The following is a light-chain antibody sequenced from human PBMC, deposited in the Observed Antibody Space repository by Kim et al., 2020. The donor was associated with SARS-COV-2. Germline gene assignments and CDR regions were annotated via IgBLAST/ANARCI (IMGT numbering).Light chain of an antibody. CDR1: QSVSSSN. CDR3: QQYGSTPLT. V-gene: IGKV3-20*01. Sequence: STGERATLSCRASQSVSSSNLAWYQQKPGQPPRLLMYDASSRATGIPDRFSGSGSGTDFTLTISRLEPEDFAVYYCQQYGSTPLTFGGGTKVDIK. J-gene: IGKJ4*01. CDR2: DAS.